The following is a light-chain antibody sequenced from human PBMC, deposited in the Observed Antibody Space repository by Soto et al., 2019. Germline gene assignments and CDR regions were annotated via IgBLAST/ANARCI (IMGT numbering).Light chain of an antibody. V-gene: IGKV3D-15*01. CDR2: SAS. J-gene: IGKJ3*01. Sequence: EIVLTQSPATLSVSPGESATLSCRASQSVNIDLVWYQQKPGQAPKVLMFSASARETGIQARFSGGGSETEFTLTISSLQPEDSAVYYCQQYNTWPFTFGPGTKVDIK. CDR3: QQYNTWPFT. CDR1: QSVNID.